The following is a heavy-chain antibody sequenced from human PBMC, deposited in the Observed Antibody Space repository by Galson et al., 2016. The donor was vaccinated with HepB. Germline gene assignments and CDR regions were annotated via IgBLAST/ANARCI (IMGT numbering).Heavy chain of an antibody. J-gene: IGHJ3*01. V-gene: IGHV4-59*08. CDR3: ARRGTAGGLDL. CDR2: IYSRGST. D-gene: IGHD1-7*01. CDR1: GGSISNYY. Sequence: ETLSLTCTVSGGSISNYYWNWIRQAPGKGLEWIGYIYSRGSTAYHPSLRSRVTISVDTPKNQFSLKMTSVTAADTAVYFCARRGTAGGLDLWGQGTMAAVSS.